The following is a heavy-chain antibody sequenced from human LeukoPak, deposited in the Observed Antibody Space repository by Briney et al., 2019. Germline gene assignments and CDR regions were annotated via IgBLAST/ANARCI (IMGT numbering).Heavy chain of an antibody. J-gene: IGHJ4*02. D-gene: IGHD6-6*01. CDR2: INAGNGNT. CDR3: ARDRIGARDYFDS. CDR1: GYTFTSYA. Sequence: ASVKVSCKASGYTFTSYAMHWVRQAPGQRLEWMGWINAGNGNTKYSQKFQGRVTITRDTSASTAYMELSSLRSEDTAVYYCARDRIGARDYFDSWGQGTLVTVSS. V-gene: IGHV1-3*01.